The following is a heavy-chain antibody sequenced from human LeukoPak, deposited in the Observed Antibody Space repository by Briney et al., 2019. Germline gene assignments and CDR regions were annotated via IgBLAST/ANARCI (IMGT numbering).Heavy chain of an antibody. CDR3: ASWGAGGNS. V-gene: IGHV3-7*01. Sequence: GRSLRLSCAGSGFTLSTYWMNWVRQVPGKGLDWVANINPDGSGKRYVDSVKGRFTIARDNADNSLSLQMNSLRAEDTAVYYCASWGAGGNSWGQGTLVTVSS. D-gene: IGHD3-16*01. CDR2: INPDGSGK. J-gene: IGHJ4*02. CDR1: GFTLSTYW.